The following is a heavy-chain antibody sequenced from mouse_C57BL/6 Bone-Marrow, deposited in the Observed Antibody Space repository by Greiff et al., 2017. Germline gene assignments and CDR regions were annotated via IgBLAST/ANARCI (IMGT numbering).Heavy chain of an antibody. CDR2: IDPETGGT. J-gene: IGHJ2*01. Sequence: QVQLQQSGAELVRPGASVTLSCKASGYTFTDYEMHWVKQTPVHGLEWIGAIDPETGGTAYNQKFKGKAILTADKSSSTAYMELRSLTSEDSAVYDCTRDSSGYPYFDYWGQGTTLTVSS. D-gene: IGHD3-2*02. CDR3: TRDSSGYPYFDY. CDR1: GYTFTDYE. V-gene: IGHV1-15*01.